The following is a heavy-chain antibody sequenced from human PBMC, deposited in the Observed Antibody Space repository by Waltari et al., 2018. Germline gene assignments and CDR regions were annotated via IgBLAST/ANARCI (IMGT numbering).Heavy chain of an antibody. D-gene: IGHD6-13*01. CDR1: GGSISSSSYY. J-gene: IGHJ5*02. Sequence: QLQLQESGPGLVKPSETLSLPCPVPGGSISSSSYYWGWIRQPPGKGLEWIGSIYYSGSTYYNPSLKSRVTISVDTSKNQFSLKLSSVTAADTAVYYCARTNSSWDGGHWFDPWGQGTLVTVSS. CDR2: IYYSGST. CDR3: ARTNSSWDGGHWFDP. V-gene: IGHV4-39*07.